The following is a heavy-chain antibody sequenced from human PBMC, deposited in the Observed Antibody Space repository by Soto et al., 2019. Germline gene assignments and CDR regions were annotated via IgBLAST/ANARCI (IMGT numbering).Heavy chain of an antibody. CDR3: ARRAARAVRQFDY. V-gene: IGHV4-39*01. Sequence: SETLSLTCTVSGDSISDSNYYWNWIRQPPGKGLEWIGGIYYSGSTYYNPSLNSRVTMSVDTSKNQFSLKLSSVTAADTAVYYCARRAARAVRQFDYWGQGTRFTVSS. J-gene: IGHJ4*02. D-gene: IGHD6-6*01. CDR1: GDSISDSNYY. CDR2: IYYSGST.